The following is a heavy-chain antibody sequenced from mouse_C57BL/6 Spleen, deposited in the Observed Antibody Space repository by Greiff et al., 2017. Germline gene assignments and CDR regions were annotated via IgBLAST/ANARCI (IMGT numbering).Heavy chain of an antibody. CDR3: ARDRTTVVARWYFDV. Sequence: EVKVVESGGGLVKPGGSLKLSCAASGFTFSSYAMSWVRQTPEKRLEWVATISDGGSYTYYPDNVKGRFTISRDNAKNNLYLQMSHLKSEDTAMYDCARDRTTVVARWYFDVWGTGTTVTVSA. CDR2: ISDGGSYT. V-gene: IGHV5-4*03. CDR1: GFTFSSYA. D-gene: IGHD1-1*01. J-gene: IGHJ1*03.